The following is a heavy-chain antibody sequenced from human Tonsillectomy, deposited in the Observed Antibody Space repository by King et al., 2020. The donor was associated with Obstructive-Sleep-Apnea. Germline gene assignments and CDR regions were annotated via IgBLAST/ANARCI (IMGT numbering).Heavy chain of an antibody. D-gene: IGHD6-19*01. V-gene: IGHV5-51*01. Sequence: QLVQSGAEVKKPGESLKISCKGSGYSFTNKWIIWVRQMRGKGLEWMVVIYPGDSDTRYSPSFQGQFTISNDRSISTAYLQWNSLKASDTAMYFCARAGIAVAGSWGIDYWGQGSLVTVSS. CDR1: GYSFTNKW. CDR2: IYPGDSDT. J-gene: IGHJ4*02. CDR3: ARAGIAVAGSWGIDY.